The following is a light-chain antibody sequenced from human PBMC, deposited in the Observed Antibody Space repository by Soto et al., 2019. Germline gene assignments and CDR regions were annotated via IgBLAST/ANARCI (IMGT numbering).Light chain of an antibody. CDR1: QSVSSN. J-gene: IGKJ5*01. CDR2: GAS. Sequence: EIVMTQSPATLSVSPGERATVSCRSSQSVSSNLAWYQQKPGQAPRLPIYGASTRATGIPARFSGSGSGTDFTLTISRLEPEDFAVYYCQQYGSSPPYTFGQGTRLEIK. CDR3: QQYGSSPPYT. V-gene: IGKV3-15*01.